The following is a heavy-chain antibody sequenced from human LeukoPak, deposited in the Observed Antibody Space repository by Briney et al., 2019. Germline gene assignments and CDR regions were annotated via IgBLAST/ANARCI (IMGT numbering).Heavy chain of an antibody. CDR1: GGSISSSSYY. CDR3: ARDLSSGYYPDAFDI. CDR2: IYYSGST. D-gene: IGHD3-22*01. Sequence: SETRSLTCTVSGGSISSSSYYWGWIRQPPGKGLEWIGSIYYSGSTYYNPSLKSRVTISVDTSKNQFSLKLSSVTAADTAVYYSARDLSSGYYPDAFDIWGQGTMVTVSS. J-gene: IGHJ3*02. V-gene: IGHV4-39*07.